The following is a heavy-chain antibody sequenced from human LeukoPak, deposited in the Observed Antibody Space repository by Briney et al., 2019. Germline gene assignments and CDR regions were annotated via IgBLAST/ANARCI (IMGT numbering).Heavy chain of an antibody. CDR3: ARNYGGNSEGDYFDY. V-gene: IGHV3-11*04. CDR1: GFTFSDYY. CDR2: ISSSGSTI. J-gene: IGHJ4*02. D-gene: IGHD4-17*01. Sequence: GRSLRLSCAASGFTFSDYYMSWIRQAPGEGLEWVSYISSSGSTIYYADSVKGRFTIRRDNAKNSLYLQVNSLIAKGTAVTYCARNYGGNSEGDYFDYWGQGTLVTVSS.